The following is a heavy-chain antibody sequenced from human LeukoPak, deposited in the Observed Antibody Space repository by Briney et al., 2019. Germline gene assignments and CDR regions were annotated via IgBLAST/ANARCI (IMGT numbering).Heavy chain of an antibody. D-gene: IGHD3-9*01. V-gene: IGHV4-39*07. J-gene: IGHJ3*02. Sequence: SETLSLTCAVYGGSFSSYYWGWIRQPPGKGLEWIGSIYYSGSTYYNPSLKSRVTISVDTSKNQFSLKLSSVTAADTAVYYCARGAPHYYDILTGSKGGAFDIWGQGTMVTVSS. CDR1: GGSFSSYY. CDR2: IYYSGST. CDR3: ARGAPHYYDILTGSKGGAFDI.